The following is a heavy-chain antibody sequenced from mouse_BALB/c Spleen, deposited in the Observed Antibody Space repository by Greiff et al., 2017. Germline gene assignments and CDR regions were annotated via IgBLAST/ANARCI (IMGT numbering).Heavy chain of an antibody. CDR1: GYSFTSYY. V-gene: IGHV1-66*01. D-gene: IGHD2-14*01. CDR2: IFPGSGNT. J-gene: IGHJ4*01. CDR3: ARDYRYDEGYAMDY. Sequence: QVHVKQSGPELVKPGASVKISCKASGYSFTSYYIHWVKQRPGQGLEWIGWIFPGSGNTKYNEKFKGKATLTADTSSSTAYMQLSSLTSEDSAVYFCARDYRYDEGYAMDYWGQGTSVTVSS.